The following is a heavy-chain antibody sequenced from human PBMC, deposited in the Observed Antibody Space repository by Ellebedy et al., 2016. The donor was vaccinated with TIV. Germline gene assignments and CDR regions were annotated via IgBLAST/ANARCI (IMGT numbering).Heavy chain of an antibody. CDR1: GASISSYY. J-gene: IGHJ4*02. CDR2: IFHTGDT. V-gene: IGHV4-59*01. CDR3: ARGGASSKYFDY. Sequence: MPSETLSLTCTVSGASISSYYWSWIRLPPGKGLEWIGFIFHTGDTNYSPSLKSRVAISLDTSKNQFSLKLTSVTDADTAVYYCARGGASSKYFDYWGLGTLVTVSS.